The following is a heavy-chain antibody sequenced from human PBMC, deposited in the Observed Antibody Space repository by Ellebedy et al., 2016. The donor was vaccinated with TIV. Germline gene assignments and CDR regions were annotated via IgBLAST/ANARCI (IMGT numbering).Heavy chain of an antibody. Sequence: GESLKISCAASGFTFSDYGMNWVRQAPGKGLEWVALIWYDGTNKYYGDSVKGRFTISRDNSRSTLYLQMNSLRAEDSAVYYCAKDMVFGDGKWEIDVWGQGTTVTVSS. J-gene: IGHJ6*02. CDR3: AKDMVFGDGKWEIDV. D-gene: IGHD1-26*01. V-gene: IGHV3-33*06. CDR2: IWYDGTNK. CDR1: GFTFSDYG.